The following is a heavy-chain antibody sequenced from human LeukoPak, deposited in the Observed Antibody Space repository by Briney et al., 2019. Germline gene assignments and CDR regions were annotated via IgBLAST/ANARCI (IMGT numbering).Heavy chain of an antibody. CDR1: GFTFSSYA. J-gene: IGHJ4*02. V-gene: IGHV3-23*01. D-gene: IGHD3-22*01. Sequence: GGSLRLSCAASGFTFSSYAMSWVRQAPGKGLEWVSAISARGGSTYYADSVKGRFSISRDNSKNTLYLQMNSLRAQDTAVYYCAKDYYYDSSGYYSGLDDYWGQGTLVTVSS. CDR2: ISARGGST. CDR3: AKDYYYDSSGYYSGLDDY.